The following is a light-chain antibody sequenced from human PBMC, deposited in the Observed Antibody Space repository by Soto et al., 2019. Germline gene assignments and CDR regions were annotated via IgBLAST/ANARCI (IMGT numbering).Light chain of an antibody. CDR3: QQRSHWPST. Sequence: EIVLTQSPVTLSLSPGERATLSCRASQSVSSYLAWYQQKPGQAPRLLIYDASNRATGIPARFSGSGSGTDFPLTISSLEPEDFAVYYCQQRSHWPSTFGGGTKVEIK. V-gene: IGKV3-11*01. J-gene: IGKJ4*01. CDR2: DAS. CDR1: QSVSSY.